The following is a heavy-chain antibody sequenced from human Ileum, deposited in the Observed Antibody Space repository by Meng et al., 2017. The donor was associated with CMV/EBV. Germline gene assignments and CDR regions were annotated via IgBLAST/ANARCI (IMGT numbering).Heavy chain of an antibody. D-gene: IGHD3-10*01. V-gene: IGHV3-30*02. J-gene: IGHJ4*02. CDR1: GFIFSNYG. Sequence: QVQLVGSGGGLVQRGGAQRLSCGASGFIFSNYGLRWVRQAPGKGLDWVAYIPHEGTNIFYADSVRGRFTVSRDNSKNTVYLQMNSLRTEDTAVYYCAKDGSGSYYIHWGQGTLVTVSS. CDR3: AKDGSGSYYIH. CDR2: IPHEGTNI.